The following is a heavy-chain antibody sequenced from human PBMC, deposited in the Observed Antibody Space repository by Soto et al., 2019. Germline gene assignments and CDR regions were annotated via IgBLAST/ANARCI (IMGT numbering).Heavy chain of an antibody. D-gene: IGHD2-15*01. CDR3: ARDKDGAQLGCNYYYILDV. CDR1: GGTFSNSA. CDR2: IIPIFRTP. V-gene: IGHV1-69*12. J-gene: IGHJ6*02. Sequence: QVQLGQSGAEVKKPGSSVKVSCKASGGTFSNSAISWVRQAPGQGLEWMGGIIPIFRTPDYAQKFQGRVTITADDSTTTAYMELRGLNPDDTAVYDCARDKDGAQLGCNYYYILDVWGPGSTVTVSS.